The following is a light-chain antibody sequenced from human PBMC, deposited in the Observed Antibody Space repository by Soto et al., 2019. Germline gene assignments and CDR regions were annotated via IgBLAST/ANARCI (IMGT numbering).Light chain of an antibody. CDR3: QQYDYWVS. Sequence: EIVMTQSPATLSLSPGERATLSCRASQTVRSNLAWYQQKPGQAPRLLIYGASTRATGIPARFGGSGSGTEFTLTISILQSEDSAIYYCQQYDYWVSFGQETKVEIK. J-gene: IGKJ1*01. CDR1: QTVRSN. V-gene: IGKV3-15*01. CDR2: GAS.